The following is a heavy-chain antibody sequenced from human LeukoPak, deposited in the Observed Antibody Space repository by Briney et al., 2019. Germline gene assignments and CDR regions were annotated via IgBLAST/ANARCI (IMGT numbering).Heavy chain of an antibody. CDR2: INPSGGTT. J-gene: IGHJ4*02. CDR1: GYTFTSYH. D-gene: IGHD5-18*01. V-gene: IGHV1-46*01. CDR3: AKGTGYRHGGFDY. Sequence: ASVKVSCKASGYTFTSYHMHWVRQAPGQGLEWMGIINPSGGTTNYAQKFRGRVTMTRDMSTSTVYMELSSLRSEDTAVYYCAKGTGYRHGGFDYWGQGTLVAVSS.